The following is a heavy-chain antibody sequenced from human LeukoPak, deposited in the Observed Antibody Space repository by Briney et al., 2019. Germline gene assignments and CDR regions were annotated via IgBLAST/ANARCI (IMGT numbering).Heavy chain of an antibody. Sequence: SETLSLTCAVSGGSISSSNRWNWVRQSPGKGLEWIGEIYHSGSTNYNPSLKSRVTISVDKSKNQFSLKLISVTAADTAVYYCARSPSGYYYDYWGQGTLVTVSS. D-gene: IGHD3-22*01. V-gene: IGHV4-4*02. J-gene: IGHJ4*02. CDR2: IYHSGST. CDR3: ARSPSGYYYDY. CDR1: GGSISSSNR.